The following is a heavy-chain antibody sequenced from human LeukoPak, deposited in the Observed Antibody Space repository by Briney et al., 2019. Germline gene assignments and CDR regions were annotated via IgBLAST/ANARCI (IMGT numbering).Heavy chain of an antibody. CDR1: GYTFTGYY. J-gene: IGHJ4*02. V-gene: IGHV1-2*02. CDR3: ARGLGYFDWLPSYY. D-gene: IGHD3-9*01. CDR2: INPNSGGT. Sequence: ASVKVSCKASGYTFTGYYMHWVRQAPGQGLEWMGWINPNSGGTNYAQKFQGRVTMTRDTSISTAYMELSRLRSEDTAVYYCARGLGYFDWLPSYYWGQGTLVTVSS.